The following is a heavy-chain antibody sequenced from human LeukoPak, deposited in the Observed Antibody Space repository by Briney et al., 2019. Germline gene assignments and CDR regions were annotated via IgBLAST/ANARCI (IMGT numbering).Heavy chain of an antibody. CDR1: GFTFSSCG. V-gene: IGHV3-30*03. D-gene: IGHD1-26*01. J-gene: IGHJ4*02. CDR3: ARDGGTNSGSYDRFDY. CDR2: ISYDGSNK. Sequence: GGSLRLSCAASGFTFSSCGMHWVRQAPGKGLEWVAVISYDGSNKYYADSVKGRFTISRDNSKNTLYLQMNSLRAEDTAVYYCARDGGTNSGSYDRFDYWGQGTLVTVSS.